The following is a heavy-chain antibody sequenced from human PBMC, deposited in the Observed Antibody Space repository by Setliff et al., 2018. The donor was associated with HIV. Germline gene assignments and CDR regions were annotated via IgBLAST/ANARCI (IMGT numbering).Heavy chain of an antibody. V-gene: IGHV3-48*01. Sequence: PGGSLRLSCAASGFTFSSYSMNWVRQTPGKGLEWVSYISSSDTTIYYADSVKGRFTIYRDNAKNSLYLQMSSLRAEDTAVYYCARDSSRGYLDWLSLKYYYSYYIDVWGKGTTVAVSS. CDR1: GFTFSSYS. CDR3: ARDSSRGYLDWLSLKYYYSYYIDV. D-gene: IGHD3-9*01. CDR2: ISSSDTTI. J-gene: IGHJ6*03.